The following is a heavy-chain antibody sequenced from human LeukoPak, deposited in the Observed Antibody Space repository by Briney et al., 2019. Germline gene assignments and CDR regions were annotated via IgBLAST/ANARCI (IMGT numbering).Heavy chain of an antibody. J-gene: IGHJ6*03. CDR3: ARRARYCSSTSCYFVIGYYYYMDV. D-gene: IGHD2-2*01. CDR1: GYTFTGYY. V-gene: IGHV1-18*04. Sequence: ASVKVSCKASGYTFTGYYMHWVRQAPGQGLEWMGWISAYNGNTNYAQKFQGRVTMTTDTSTSTAYMELRSLRSDDTAVYYCARRARYCSSTSCYFVIGYYYYMDVWGKGTTVTISS. CDR2: ISAYNGNT.